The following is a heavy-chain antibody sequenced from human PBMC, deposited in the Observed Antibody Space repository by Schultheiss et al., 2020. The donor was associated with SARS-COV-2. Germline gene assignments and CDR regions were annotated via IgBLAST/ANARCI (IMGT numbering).Heavy chain of an antibody. CDR1: GFTFSSYA. V-gene: IGHV3-30*18. CDR3: AKGARPEDGYNYHFDS. Sequence: GESLKISCAASGFTFSSYAMSWVRQAPGRGLEWVAVISYDGSNKYYADSVKGRCTISRDNSKNTLYLQMDSLRAEDTAFYYCAKGARPEDGYNYHFDSWGQGTLVTVSS. J-gene: IGHJ4*02. CDR2: ISYDGSNK. D-gene: IGHD5-24*01.